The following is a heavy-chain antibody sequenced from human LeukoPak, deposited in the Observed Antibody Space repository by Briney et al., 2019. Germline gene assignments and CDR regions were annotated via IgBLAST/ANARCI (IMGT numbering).Heavy chain of an antibody. D-gene: IGHD3-10*01. J-gene: IGHJ4*02. CDR3: AREVRVPYFDY. Sequence: SETLSLSCTGSGGSISSYYWSWIRQPPGKGLEWIGYIYYSGSTNYNPSLNSRVTISVDTSKNQFSLKLSSVTAADTAVYYCAREVRVPYFDYWGQGTLVTVSS. CDR2: IYYSGST. V-gene: IGHV4-59*01. CDR1: GGSISSYY.